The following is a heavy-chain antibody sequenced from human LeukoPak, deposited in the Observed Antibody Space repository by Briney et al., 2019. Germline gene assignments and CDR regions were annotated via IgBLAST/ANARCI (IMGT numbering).Heavy chain of an antibody. J-gene: IGHJ3*02. V-gene: IGHV4-4*07. D-gene: IGHD1-26*01. CDR1: GGSISSYY. CDR3: ARDRNSGSHYALDI. CDR2: IYTSGST. Sequence: SETLSLTCTVSGGSISSYYWSWIRQPAGKGLEWIGRIYTSGSTNYNPSLKSRVTMSVDTSKNQFSLKLSSVTAADTAVYYCARDRNSGSHYALDIWGQGTMVTVSS.